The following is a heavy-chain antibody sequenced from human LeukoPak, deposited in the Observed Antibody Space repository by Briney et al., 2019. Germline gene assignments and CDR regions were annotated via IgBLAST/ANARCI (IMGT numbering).Heavy chain of an antibody. CDR2: ISGDGGST. Sequence: GGSLRLSCAASGFTFVDYTMHWVRQAPGKGLEWVSLISGDGGSTYFADSVKGRFTTSRDNSIQSLYLQMNSLRTEDTGLYYCAKATKYQLLSHFDYWGQGTLVTVSS. D-gene: IGHD2-2*01. CDR3: AKATKYQLLSHFDY. CDR1: GFTFVDYT. V-gene: IGHV3-43*02. J-gene: IGHJ4*02.